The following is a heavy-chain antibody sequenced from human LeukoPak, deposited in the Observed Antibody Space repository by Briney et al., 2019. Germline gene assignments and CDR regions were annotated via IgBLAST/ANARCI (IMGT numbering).Heavy chain of an antibody. J-gene: IGHJ4*02. D-gene: IGHD4-17*01. CDR3: ARGGTTVTTQY. V-gene: IGHV3-21*01. CDR1: GFTLSRHP. CDR2: ISSSSSYI. Sequence: GGSLRLSCAASGFTLSRHPIFWVRQAPGKGLEWVSSISSSSSYIYYADSVKGRFTISRDNAKNSLYLQMNSLRAEDTAVYYCARGGTTVTTQYWGQGTLVTVSS.